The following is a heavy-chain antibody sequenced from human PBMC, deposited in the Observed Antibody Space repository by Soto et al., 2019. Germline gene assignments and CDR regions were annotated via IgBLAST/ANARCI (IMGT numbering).Heavy chain of an antibody. CDR2: ISYDGSNK. CDR1: GFTFSSYG. V-gene: IGHV3-30*18. CDR3: AKSDYYDSSGYPTTVDY. J-gene: IGHJ4*02. Sequence: QSGGSLRLSCAASGFTFSSYGMHWVRQAPGKGLEWVAVISYDGSNKYYADSVKGRFTISRDNSKNTLYLQMNSLRAEDTAVYYCAKSDYYDSSGYPTTVDYWGQGTLVTVSS. D-gene: IGHD3-22*01.